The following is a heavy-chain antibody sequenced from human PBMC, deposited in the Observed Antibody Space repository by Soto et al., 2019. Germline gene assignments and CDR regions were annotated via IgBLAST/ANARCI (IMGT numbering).Heavy chain of an antibody. CDR1: GGSISSGGYY. Sequence: QVQLQESGPGLVKPSQTLSLTCTVSGGSISSGGYYWSWIRQHPGKGREWIGYIYYSGSTYYKPSLKSQVTISVDTSKNQFSLKLSSVTAADTAVYYCARFAVGDFNDYWGQGTLVTVSS. CDR3: ARFAVGDFNDY. J-gene: IGHJ4*02. CDR2: IYYSGST. V-gene: IGHV4-31*01. D-gene: IGHD2-21*02.